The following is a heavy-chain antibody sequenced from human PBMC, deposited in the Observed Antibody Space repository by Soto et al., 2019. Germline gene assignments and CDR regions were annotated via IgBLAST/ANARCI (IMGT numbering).Heavy chain of an antibody. CDR2: IYHSGST. CDR1: GGSISSSNW. CDR3: ARGDYYGSGSPNYYYYGMDV. J-gene: IGHJ6*02. D-gene: IGHD3-10*01. V-gene: IGHV4-4*02. Sequence: QVQLQESGPGLVKPSGTLSLTCAVSGGSISSSNWWSWVRQPPGKGLEWIGEIYHSGSTNYNPSLQSRVTISVDKSKNQFSLKLSSVTAADTAVYYCARGDYYGSGSPNYYYYGMDVWGQGTTVTVSS.